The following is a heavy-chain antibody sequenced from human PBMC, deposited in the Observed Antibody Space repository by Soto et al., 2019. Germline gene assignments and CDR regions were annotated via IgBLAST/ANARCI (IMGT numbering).Heavy chain of an antibody. Sequence: TGGSLRLSCAASGFTFSSFAMSWVRQASGKGLEWVSAISGSGGSTYYADSVKGRFTISRDNSKNTLYLQVNSLRAEDTAVYYCAQTSGYSYDWGQGTLVTVSS. CDR2: ISGSGGST. D-gene: IGHD3-22*01. J-gene: IGHJ4*02. CDR1: GFTFSSFA. CDR3: AQTSGYSYD. V-gene: IGHV3-23*01.